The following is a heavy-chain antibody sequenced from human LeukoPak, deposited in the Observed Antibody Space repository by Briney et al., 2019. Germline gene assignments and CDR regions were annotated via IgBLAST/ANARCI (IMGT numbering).Heavy chain of an antibody. CDR3: ARGPTTASWVVVVVAAHHFDY. V-gene: IGHV1-2*02. CDR1: GYTFTGYY. D-gene: IGHD2-15*01. CDR2: INPNSGGT. J-gene: IGHJ4*02. Sequence: GASVKVSCKASGYTFTGYYMHWVRQAPGQGLEWMGWINPNSGGTNYAQKFQGRVTMTKDTSISTAYMELSRLRSDDTAVYYCARGPTTASWVVVVVAAHHFDYWGQGTLVTVSS.